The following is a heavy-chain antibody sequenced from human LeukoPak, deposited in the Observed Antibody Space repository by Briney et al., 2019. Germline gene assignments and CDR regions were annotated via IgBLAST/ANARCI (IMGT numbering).Heavy chain of an antibody. D-gene: IGHD6-6*01. CDR2: VNGNGGGT. CDR3: ARDVLGVGGNWFAP. CDR1: GFTCDDYG. J-gene: IGHJ5*02. V-gene: IGHV3-20*01. Sequence: VGSRRLSCAASGFTCDDYGMSRFRQAPGKGLEWVSGVNGNGGGTGYADSMKVRLTSSRDNARHSLYLQMNRLGFDDTALYSYARDVLGVGGNWFAPWGQGTLVTVSS.